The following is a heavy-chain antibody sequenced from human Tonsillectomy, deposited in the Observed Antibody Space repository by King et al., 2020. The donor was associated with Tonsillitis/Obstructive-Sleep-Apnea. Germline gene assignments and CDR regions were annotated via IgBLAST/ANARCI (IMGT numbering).Heavy chain of an antibody. CDR2: IFSNDEK. D-gene: IGHD1-26*01. J-gene: IGHJ6*03. CDR1: GLSLSNARMG. CDR3: ARIGGSYYAYYYMDV. V-gene: IGHV2-26*01. Sequence: TLKESGPVLVKPTETLTLTCTVSGLSLSNARMGVSWIRQPPGKALEWLAHIFSNDEKSYSTSLKIRLTISTDTSKRQVVLTMTNMDPVDTATYYCARIGGSYYAYYYMDVWGQGTTVTVSS.